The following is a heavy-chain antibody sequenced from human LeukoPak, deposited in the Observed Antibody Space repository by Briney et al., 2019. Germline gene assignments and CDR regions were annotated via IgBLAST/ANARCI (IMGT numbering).Heavy chain of an antibody. J-gene: IGHJ3*02. D-gene: IGHD3-9*01. V-gene: IGHV1-18*01. Sequence: ASVKVSCKASGYTFTSYGISWVRQAPGQGLEWMGWISVYNGNTNYAQKLQGRVTLTTDTSTSTAYMELGSLRSDDTAVYYCARDRRDILTGPQSSDAFDIWGQGTMVTVSS. CDR3: ARDRRDILTGPQSSDAFDI. CDR1: GYTFTSYG. CDR2: ISVYNGNT.